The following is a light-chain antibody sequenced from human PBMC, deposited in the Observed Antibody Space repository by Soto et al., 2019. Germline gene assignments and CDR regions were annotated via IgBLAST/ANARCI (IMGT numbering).Light chain of an antibody. CDR1: SGDVGYYTY. J-gene: IGLJ1*01. CDR3: CSYAGTPRYV. Sequence: QPVLTQPRSVSGSPGQSVTISCTGTSGDVGYYTYVSWYQQHPGKAPKVMIYDVTERPSGVPDRFSGSKSGNTASLTISGLQAEDEADYYCCSYAGTPRYVLGTGTKLTVL. V-gene: IGLV2-11*01. CDR2: DVT.